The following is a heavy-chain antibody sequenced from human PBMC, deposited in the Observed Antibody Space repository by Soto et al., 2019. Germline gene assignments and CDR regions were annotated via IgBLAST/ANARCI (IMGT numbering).Heavy chain of an antibody. CDR1: GFTFSSYG. CDR2: ISYDGSNK. D-gene: IGHD3-16*01. J-gene: IGHJ6*02. Sequence: VGSLRLSCAASGFTFSSYGMHWVRQAPGKGLEWLAVISYDGSNKYYADSVKGRFTISRDNSKNTLYLQMNSLRAEDTAVYYCAKDRIMIKFGGLVASGMDVWGQGTTVTVSS. CDR3: AKDRIMIKFGGLVASGMDV. V-gene: IGHV3-30*18.